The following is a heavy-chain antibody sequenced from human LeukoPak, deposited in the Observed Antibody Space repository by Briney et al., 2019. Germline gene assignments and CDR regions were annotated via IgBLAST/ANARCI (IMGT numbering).Heavy chain of an antibody. V-gene: IGHV3-23*01. CDR3: AKPDSGDYPFDY. J-gene: IGHJ4*02. CDR2: ISGSGDST. Sequence: PGVSLRLSCAASGFTFSSYAINWVRRAPGRGLEWVSGISGSGDSTYYADSVKGRFTISTDNSKNTLYLQMNSLRAEDTAVYYCAKPDSGDYPFDYWGQGTLVTVSS. D-gene: IGHD4-17*01. CDR1: GFTFSSYA.